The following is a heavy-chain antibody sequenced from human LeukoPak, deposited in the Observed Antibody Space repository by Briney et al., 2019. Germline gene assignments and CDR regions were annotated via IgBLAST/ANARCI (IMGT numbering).Heavy chain of an antibody. CDR2: ISSSGSGSTE. CDR1: GFTFSSYD. CDR3: ARDKEFSSGWYFDN. J-gene: IGHJ4*02. V-gene: IGHV3-48*03. Sequence: GGSLRLSCAASGFTFSSYDMNWVRQAPGKGLEWVSYISSSGSGSTEFYADSVKGRFTISRDNAENSLYLQMNSLRVEDTAVYYCARDKEFSSGWYFDNWGQGTLVTVSS. D-gene: IGHD6-19*01.